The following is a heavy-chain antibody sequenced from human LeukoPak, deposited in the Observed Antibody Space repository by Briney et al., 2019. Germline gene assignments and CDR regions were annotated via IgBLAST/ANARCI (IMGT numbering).Heavy chain of an antibody. J-gene: IGHJ6*03. V-gene: IGHV1-8*03. Sequence: GASVKVSCKASGYTFTSYDINWVRQATGQGLEWMGWMNPNSGNTGYAQKFQGRVTITRNTSISTAYMELSSLRSEDTAVYYCAREGYSYGNYYMDVWGKGTTVTVSS. CDR3: AREGYSYGNYYMDV. CDR2: MNPNSGNT. CDR1: GYTFTSYD. D-gene: IGHD5-18*01.